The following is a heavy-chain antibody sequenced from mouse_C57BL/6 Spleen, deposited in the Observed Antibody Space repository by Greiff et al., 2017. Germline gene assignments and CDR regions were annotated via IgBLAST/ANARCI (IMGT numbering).Heavy chain of an antibody. CDR2: IHPNSGST. CDR3: ARRLTGWYCEV. CDR1: GYTFTSYW. V-gene: IGHV1-64*01. Sequence: QVQLQQPGAELVKPGASVKLSCKASGYTFTSYWMHWVKQRPGQGLEWIGMIHPNSGSTNYNEKFKSKATLTVDKSSSTAYMQLSSLTSEDSAVYYCARRLTGWYCEVWGTGTTVTVSS. J-gene: IGHJ1*03. D-gene: IGHD4-1*01.